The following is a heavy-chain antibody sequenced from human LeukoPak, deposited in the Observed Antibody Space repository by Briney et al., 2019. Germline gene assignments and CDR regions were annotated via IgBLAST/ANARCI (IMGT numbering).Heavy chain of an antibody. J-gene: IGHJ6*02. Sequence: GGSLRLSCAASGFTFSSYNMNWVRQAPGKGLERVSSISRSSIYIYYADSVKGRFTISRDNAENSLYLQMNSLRAEDTAVYYCARDSGDGSGSYYAYGMDVWGQGTTVTVSS. CDR1: GFTFSSYN. CDR2: ISRSSIYI. CDR3: ARDSGDGSGSYYAYGMDV. D-gene: IGHD3-10*01. V-gene: IGHV3-21*01.